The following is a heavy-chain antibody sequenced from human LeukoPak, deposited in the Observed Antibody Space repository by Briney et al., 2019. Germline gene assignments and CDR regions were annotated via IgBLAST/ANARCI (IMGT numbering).Heavy chain of an antibody. CDR1: GFTFSDYY. Sequence: GGSLRLSCAASGFTFSDYYMSWIRQAPGKGLEWVSYISSSGSTIYYADSVKGRFTISRDNAKNSLYLQMNSLRAEDTAVYYCARSPSSWYSVGYYYYYYYMDVWGQRDHGHRLL. J-gene: IGHJ6*03. D-gene: IGHD6-13*01. CDR2: ISSSGSTI. CDR3: ARSPSSWYSVGYYYYYYYMDV. V-gene: IGHV3-11*04.